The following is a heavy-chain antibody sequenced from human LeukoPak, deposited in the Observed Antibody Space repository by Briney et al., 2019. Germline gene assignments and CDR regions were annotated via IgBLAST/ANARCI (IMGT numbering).Heavy chain of an antibody. J-gene: IGHJ6*03. CDR1: GGSISSGGYS. D-gene: IGHD5-18*01. CDR3: ARTTEGGYTYNYFYYYYMDV. CDR2: IYYSGST. Sequence: PSETPSLTCAVSGGSISSGGYSWSWIRQPPGKGLEWIGYIYYSGSTYYNPSLKSRVTISVDTSKNQFSLKLSSVTAADTAVYYCARTTEGGYTYNYFYYYYMDVWGKGTTVTISS. V-gene: IGHV4-30-4*07.